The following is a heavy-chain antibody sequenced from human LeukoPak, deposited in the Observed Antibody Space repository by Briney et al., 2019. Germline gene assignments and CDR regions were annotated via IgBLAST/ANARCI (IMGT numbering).Heavy chain of an antibody. J-gene: IGHJ4*02. CDR2: IYHSGST. CDR1: GYSISSGYY. V-gene: IGHV4-38-2*02. Sequence: SETLSLTCTVSGYSISSGYYWGWIRQPLGKGLEWIGSIYHSGSTYYNPSLKSRVTISVDTSKNQFSLKLSSVTAADTAVYYCARDRPSHESDYWGQGTLVTVSS. CDR3: ARDRPSHESDY.